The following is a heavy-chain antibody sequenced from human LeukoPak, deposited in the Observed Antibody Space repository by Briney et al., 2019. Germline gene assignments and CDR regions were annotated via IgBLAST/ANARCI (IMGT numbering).Heavy chain of an antibody. CDR2: IIPILGIA. V-gene: IGHV1-69*04. J-gene: IGHJ4*02. D-gene: IGHD6-19*01. CDR1: GGTFSSYA. Sequence: SVKVSCKASGGTFSSYAISWVPQAPGQGLEWMGRIIPILGIANYAQKFQGRVTITADKSTSTAYMELSSLRSEDTAVYYCARVLALGSSGWYGTSFDYWGQGTLVTVSS. CDR3: ARVLALGSSGWYGTSFDY.